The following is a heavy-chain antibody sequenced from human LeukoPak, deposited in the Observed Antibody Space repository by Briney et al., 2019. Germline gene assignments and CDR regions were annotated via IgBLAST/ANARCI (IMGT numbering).Heavy chain of an antibody. CDR1: GGSISTYY. CDR3: ARGSVRGEFDP. D-gene: IGHD3-10*01. J-gene: IGHJ5*02. Sequence: PSEALSLTCTLSGGSISTYYWSWVRQPPGKGLEWIGYIYCTGSTDYNPSLKSRVTMSVDTSKNQFSLKLSSVTAADTAVYSCARGSVRGEFDPWGQGTLVTVSS. CDR2: IYCTGST. V-gene: IGHV4-59*01.